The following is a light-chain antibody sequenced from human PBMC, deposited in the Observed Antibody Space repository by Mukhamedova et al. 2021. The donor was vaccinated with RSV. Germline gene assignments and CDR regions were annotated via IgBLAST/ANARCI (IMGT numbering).Light chain of an antibody. Sequence: WYQRRVHGIAPKLLIFDASNLENGVPSRFSGSGSGADFTLTISSLQPEDCATYYCQLFNSYPLSLTFGGGTKVEIK. CDR3: QLFNSYPLSLT. CDR2: DAS. V-gene: IGKV1-13*02. J-gene: IGKJ4*01.